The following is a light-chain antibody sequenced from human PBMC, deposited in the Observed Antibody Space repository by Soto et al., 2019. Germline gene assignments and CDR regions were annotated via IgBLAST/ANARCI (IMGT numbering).Light chain of an antibody. Sequence: QSVLTQPPSVSGAPGQRVTISCTGSSSNIGAGHDVHWYQQLPGTAPKLLIYGNSNRPSGVPDRFSGSKSGTSASLAITGLQAEDEADYYCSSYGGRNNLLFGGGTKLTVL. CDR1: SSNIGAGHD. CDR3: SSYGGRNNLL. J-gene: IGLJ2*01. V-gene: IGLV1-40*01. CDR2: GNS.